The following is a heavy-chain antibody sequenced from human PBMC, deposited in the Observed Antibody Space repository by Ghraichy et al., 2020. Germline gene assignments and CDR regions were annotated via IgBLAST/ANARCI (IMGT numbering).Heavy chain of an antibody. CDR2: IIPIFGTA. D-gene: IGHD2-2*02. CDR1: GGTFSSYA. V-gene: IGHV1-69*13. J-gene: IGHJ6*02. CDR3: ARGPCSSTSCYSMDV. Sequence: PSVKVSCKASGGTFSSYAISWVRQAPGQGLEWMGGIIPIFGTANYAQKFQGRVTITADESTSTAYMELSSLRSEDTAVYYCARGPCSSTSCYSMDVWGQGTTVTVSS.